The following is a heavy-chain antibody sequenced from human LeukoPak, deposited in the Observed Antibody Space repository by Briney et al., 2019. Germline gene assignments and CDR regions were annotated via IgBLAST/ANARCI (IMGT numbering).Heavy chain of an antibody. CDR3: AGLTAAAGFDY. D-gene: IGHD6-13*01. J-gene: IGHJ4*02. Sequence: GGSLRLSCAASGFTFSSYMMTWVRQAPGKGLEWIAYILGSSRTIYYADSVKGRFTISRDNAKNSLYLQMNSLRAEDTAVYYCAGLTAAAGFDYWGQGTLVTVSS. V-gene: IGHV3-48*01. CDR1: GFTFSSYM. CDR2: ILGSSRTI.